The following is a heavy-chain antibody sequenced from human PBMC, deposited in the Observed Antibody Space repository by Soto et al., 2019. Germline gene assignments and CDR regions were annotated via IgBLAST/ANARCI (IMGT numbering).Heavy chain of an antibody. CDR3: ARVALNIAVAGDNWFDP. CDR1: GYTFTSYG. V-gene: IGHV1-18*01. J-gene: IGHJ5*02. D-gene: IGHD6-19*01. Sequence: ASVKVSCKASGYTFTSYGISWVRQAPGQGLEWMGWISAYNGNTNYAQKLQGRVTMTTDTSTSTAYMELRSLRSDDTAVYYCARVALNIAVAGDNWFDPWGQGTLVTVSS. CDR2: ISAYNGNT.